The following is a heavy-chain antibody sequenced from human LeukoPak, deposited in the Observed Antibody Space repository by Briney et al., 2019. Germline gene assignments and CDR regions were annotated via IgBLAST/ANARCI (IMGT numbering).Heavy chain of an antibody. CDR2: IKQDGSET. J-gene: IGHJ4*02. V-gene: IGHV3-7*01. CDR1: GFIFSNYW. D-gene: IGHD1-1*01. Sequence: PGGSLRLSCATSGFIFSNYWMSWVRQAPGKGLEWVANIKQDGSETYYVDSVKGRFTISRDDAKNSLFLQMNSLRAEDTAVYYCARTSTTWTLADYWGQGTLVTVSS. CDR3: ARTSTTWTLADY.